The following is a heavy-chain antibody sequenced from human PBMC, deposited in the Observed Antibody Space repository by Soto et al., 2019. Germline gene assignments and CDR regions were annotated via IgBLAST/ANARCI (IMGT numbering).Heavy chain of an antibody. Sequence: SETLSLTSTVSGGSSSSSSYYWGWIRQPPGKGLEWIGSIYYSGSTYYNPSLKSRVTISVDTSKNQFSLKLSSVTAADTAVYYCARSPPGTAMVIVAYWGQGTLVTVSS. CDR3: ARSPPGTAMVIVAY. J-gene: IGHJ4*02. D-gene: IGHD5-18*01. CDR2: IYYSGST. V-gene: IGHV4-39*01. CDR1: GGSSSSSSYY.